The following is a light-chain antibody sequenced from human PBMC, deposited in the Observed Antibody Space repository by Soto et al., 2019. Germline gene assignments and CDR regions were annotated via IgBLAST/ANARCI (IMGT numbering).Light chain of an antibody. Sequence: QSVLTHPASVSGSPGQSITISCTGTSSDVGGYNYVSWYQQHPGKAPKLMIYEVSDRPSGVSNRFSGSKSGNTASLTISGLQAEEEADYYCSSYTITSTYVFGSGTKVTV. CDR3: SSYTITSTYV. CDR2: EVS. V-gene: IGLV2-14*01. CDR1: SSDVGGYNY. J-gene: IGLJ1*01.